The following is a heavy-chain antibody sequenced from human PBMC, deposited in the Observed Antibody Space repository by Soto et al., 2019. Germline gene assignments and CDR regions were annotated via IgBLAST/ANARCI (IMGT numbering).Heavy chain of an antibody. Sequence: EVQLVESGRGLVQPGGSLRLSCAASGFTFSTYAMHWVRQAPGKGLEYVSAISSNGGTTYYANSVKGRFTTSRDNSKNTLYLQMGSLRTEDMAVYYCARGGRHYTFDPWGQGTLVTVSS. CDR2: ISSNGGTT. CDR3: ARGGRHYTFDP. CDR1: GFTFSTYA. V-gene: IGHV3-64*01. D-gene: IGHD1-26*01. J-gene: IGHJ5*02.